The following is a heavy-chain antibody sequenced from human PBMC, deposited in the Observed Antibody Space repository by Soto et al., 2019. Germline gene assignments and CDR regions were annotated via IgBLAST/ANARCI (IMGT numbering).Heavy chain of an antibody. CDR2: INPSGGST. CDR1: GYTFTSYY. V-gene: IGHV1-46*01. Sequence: GASVKVSCKASGYTFTSYYMHWVRQAPGQGLEWMGIINPSGGSTSYAQKFQGRVTMTRDTSTSTVYMELSSLRSEDTAVYYCARGRIAARPRSYYYYYGMDVWGQGTTVTVSS. CDR3: ARGRIAARPRSYYYYYGMDV. J-gene: IGHJ6*02. D-gene: IGHD6-6*01.